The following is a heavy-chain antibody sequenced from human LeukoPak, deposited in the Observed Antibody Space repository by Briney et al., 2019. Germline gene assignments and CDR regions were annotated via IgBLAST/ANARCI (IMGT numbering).Heavy chain of an antibody. V-gene: IGHV3-30-3*01. J-gene: IGHJ4*02. CDR2: ISYDGSNK. Sequence: GGSLRLSCAASGFTFSSYAMHWVRQAPGKGLEWVAAISYDGSNKYYADSVKGRFTISRDNSKNTLYLQMNSLRAEDTAVYYCARGNPTYYYDSSGISYWGQGTLDTVSS. CDR3: ARGNPTYYYDSSGISY. D-gene: IGHD3-22*01. CDR1: GFTFSSYA.